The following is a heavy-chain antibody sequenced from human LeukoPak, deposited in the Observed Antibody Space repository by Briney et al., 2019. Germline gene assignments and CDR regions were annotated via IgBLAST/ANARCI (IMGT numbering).Heavy chain of an antibody. D-gene: IGHD4-17*01. CDR2: IIPTLGIA. Sequence: GASVKVSCKASGGTFSSYAISWVRQAPGQGLEWMGRIIPTLGIANYAQKFQGRVTITADKSTSTAYMELSSLRSEDTAVYYCARDRDYGDYRGPGMDVWGQGTTVTVSS. CDR1: GGTFSSYA. J-gene: IGHJ6*02. V-gene: IGHV1-69*04. CDR3: ARDRDYGDYRGPGMDV.